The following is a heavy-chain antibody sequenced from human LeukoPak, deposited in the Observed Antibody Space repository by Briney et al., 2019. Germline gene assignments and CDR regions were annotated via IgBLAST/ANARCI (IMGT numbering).Heavy chain of an antibody. V-gene: IGHV3-30*04. Sequence: PGRSLRLSCAASGFTFSSYAMHWVRQAPGKGLEWVAVISYDGSNKYCADSVKGRFTISRDNSKSTLSLQMNSLRAEDTAIYYCATYRQVLLPFESWGQGTLVTVSS. J-gene: IGHJ4*02. D-gene: IGHD2-8*02. CDR3: ATYRQVLLPFES. CDR2: ISYDGSNK. CDR1: GFTFSSYA.